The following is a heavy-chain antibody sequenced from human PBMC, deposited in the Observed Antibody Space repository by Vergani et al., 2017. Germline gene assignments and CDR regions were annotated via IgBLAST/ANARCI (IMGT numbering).Heavy chain of an antibody. D-gene: IGHD3-16*01. CDR3: ARSEGGKGFIDY. V-gene: IGHV3-30-3*01. CDR2: ISYDGSNK. CDR1: GFTFSSYA. J-gene: IGHJ4*02. Sequence: QVQLVESGGGVVQPGRSLRLSCAASGFTFSSYAMHWVRQAPGKGLEWVAVISYDGSNKYYADSVKGRFTISRDNSKNTLYLQMNSLRSEDTAVYYCARSEGGKGFIDYWGQGTLVTVSS.